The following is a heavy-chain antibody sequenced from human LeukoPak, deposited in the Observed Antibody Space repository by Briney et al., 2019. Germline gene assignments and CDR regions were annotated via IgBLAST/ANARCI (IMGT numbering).Heavy chain of an antibody. V-gene: IGHV4-4*02. D-gene: IGHD4-17*01. J-gene: IGHJ4*02. CDR2: IHHSGST. CDR3: ARGGDYRFDY. CDR1: GGSISSGSW. Sequence: SETLSLTCAVSGGSISSGSWWGWIRQPPGKGLEWIGEIHHSGSTNYNPSLKSRVTLSVDESKNQLSLRLTSVTAADTAVYYCARGGDYRFDYWGQGTLVTVSS.